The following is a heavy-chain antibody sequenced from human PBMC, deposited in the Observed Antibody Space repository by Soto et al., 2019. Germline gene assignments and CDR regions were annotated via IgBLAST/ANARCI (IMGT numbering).Heavy chain of an antibody. D-gene: IGHD2-15*01. J-gene: IGHJ6*02. CDR3: ARDLRLGYCSGGSCQDSYYGTDV. V-gene: IGHV4-31*03. CDR2: IYNSGST. Sequence: SETLSLTCSVSGGSINRGGSYWSWIRQHPGKGLEWIGYIYNSGSTYYNPSLKSRVTISLDTSKNQFSLKLSSVTAADTAVYFCARDLRLGYCSGGSCQDSYYGTDVWGQGTTVTVSS. CDR1: GGSINRGGSY.